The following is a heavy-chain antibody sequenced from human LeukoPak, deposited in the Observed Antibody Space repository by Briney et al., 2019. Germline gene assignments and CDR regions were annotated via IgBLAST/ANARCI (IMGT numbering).Heavy chain of an antibody. Sequence: PSETLSLTCTVSGGSISSYYWSWIRQPAGKGLEWIGRIYTSGSTNYNPSLKSRVTMSVDTSKNQFSLKLSSVTAADTAVYYCARQEDYGSGVAYFDYWGQGTLVTVSS. D-gene: IGHD3-10*01. V-gene: IGHV4-4*07. CDR3: ARQEDYGSGVAYFDY. CDR1: GGSISSYY. J-gene: IGHJ4*02. CDR2: IYTSGST.